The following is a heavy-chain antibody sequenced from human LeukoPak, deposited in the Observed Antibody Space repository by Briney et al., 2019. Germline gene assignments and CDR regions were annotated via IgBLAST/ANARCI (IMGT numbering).Heavy chain of an antibody. CDR2: MNIDGSEK. CDR1: GFTFSSYW. CDR3: ARDPVEWELLLDY. J-gene: IGHJ4*02. V-gene: IGHV3-7*01. D-gene: IGHD1-26*01. Sequence: HTGGSLRLSCAASGFTFSSYWMGWVRQAPGKRLEWVANMNIDGSEKYYADSAKGRSTISRDNARNSGYLQMNSLRVEDTAVYYCARDPVEWELLLDYWGQGTLVTVSS.